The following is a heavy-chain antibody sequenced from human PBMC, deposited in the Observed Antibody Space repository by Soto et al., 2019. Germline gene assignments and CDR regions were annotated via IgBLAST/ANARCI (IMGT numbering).Heavy chain of an antibody. CDR1: GFTFTTYW. Sequence: EVQLVESWGGMVQPGVSLRLSCAASGFTFTTYWMNWIRQAPGKWLEWVVNIKQDGSEKYSVDSVRGPFTITRDNAKNSLYLQMHGLRAEDTGIYYCARSWGGCWYIYFYIWGQGTLVTVSS. D-gene: IGHD6-13*01. CDR2: IKQDGSEK. J-gene: IGHJ4*02. CDR3: ARSWGGCWYIYFYI. V-gene: IGHV3-7*01.